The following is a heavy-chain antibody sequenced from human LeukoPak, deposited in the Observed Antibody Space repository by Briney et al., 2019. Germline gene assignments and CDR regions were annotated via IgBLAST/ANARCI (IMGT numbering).Heavy chain of an antibody. D-gene: IGHD6-19*01. Sequence: KRSETLSLTCTVSGGSISSYYWSWIRQPPGKGLEWIGYIYYNGSTNYNPSLKSRVTISVDTSKNQFSLKLSSVTPADTAVYYCARLGGIAVAGTSVGATQLPFDPWGQGTLVTVSS. CDR3: ARLGGIAVAGTSVGATQLPFDP. V-gene: IGHV4-59*08. J-gene: IGHJ5*02. CDR1: GGSISSYY. CDR2: IYYNGST.